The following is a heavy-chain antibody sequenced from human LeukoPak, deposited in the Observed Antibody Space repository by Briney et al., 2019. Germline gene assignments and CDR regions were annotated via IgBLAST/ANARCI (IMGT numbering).Heavy chain of an antibody. V-gene: IGHV3-7*03. CDR2: INHNGNVN. Sequence: GGSLRLSCATSGFTFSSYWMNWARQAPGKGLEWVASINHNGNVNYYVDSAKGRFTISRDNAKNSLYLQMSNLRAEDTAVYFCARGGGLDVWGQGATVTVSS. J-gene: IGHJ6*02. CDR3: ARGGGLDV. D-gene: IGHD3-16*01. CDR1: GFTFSSYW.